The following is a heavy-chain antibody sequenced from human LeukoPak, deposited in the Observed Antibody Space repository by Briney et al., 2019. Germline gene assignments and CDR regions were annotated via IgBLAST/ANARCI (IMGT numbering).Heavy chain of an antibody. CDR2: IGSSGTTI. CDR3: ARELAYYFDY. CDR1: GFAFGSYA. D-gene: IGHD1-1*01. V-gene: IGHV3-48*03. Sequence: QPGGSLRPSCAASGFAFGSYAMHWVRQAPGKGLEWVSYIGSSGTTIYYADSVKGRFTISRDNAKNSLYLQMNSLRAEDTAVYYCARELAYYFDYWGQGTLVTVSS. J-gene: IGHJ4*02.